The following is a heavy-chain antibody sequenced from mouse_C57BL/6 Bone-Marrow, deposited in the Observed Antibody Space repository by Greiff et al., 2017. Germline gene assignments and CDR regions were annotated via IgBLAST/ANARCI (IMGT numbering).Heavy chain of an antibody. CDR1: GYTFTSYT. J-gene: IGHJ1*03. V-gene: IGHV1-4*01. CDR3: AREDLPSSFDV. Sequence: VQLQQSGAELARPGASVKLSCKASGYTFTSYTMHWVKQRPGQGLEWIGYINPSSGYTKYNQKFKGKATLTADKSSSTAYMQLSSLTSEDSAVYYFAREDLPSSFDVWGTGTTVTVSS. CDR2: INPSSGYT. D-gene: IGHD1-1*01.